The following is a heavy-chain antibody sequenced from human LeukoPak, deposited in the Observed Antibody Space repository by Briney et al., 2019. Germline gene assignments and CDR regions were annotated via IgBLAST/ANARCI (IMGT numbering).Heavy chain of an antibody. V-gene: IGHV3-9*01. D-gene: IGHD5-24*01. Sequence: GGSLRLSCAASGFTFDDYAMHWVRQAPGKGLEWVSGISWNSGSIGYADSVKGRFTISRDNAKNSLYLQMNSLRAEDTAVYYCARGRDGSQSPIDYWGQGTLVTVSS. CDR1: GFTFDDYA. CDR2: ISWNSGSI. CDR3: ARGRDGSQSPIDY. J-gene: IGHJ4*02.